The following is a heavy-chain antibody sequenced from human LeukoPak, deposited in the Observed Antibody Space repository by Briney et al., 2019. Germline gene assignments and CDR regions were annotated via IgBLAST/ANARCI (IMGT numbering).Heavy chain of an antibody. CDR3: AREGLWATGFDY. CDR1: GFTFSIYW. J-gene: IGHJ4*02. V-gene: IGHV3-7*01. Sequence: GGSLRLSCAASGFTFSIYWMSWVRQAPGKGLEWVANIKQDGSEKYYVDSVKGRFTISRDYAKNSLYLQMNSLRAEDTAVYYCAREGLWATGFDYWGQGTLVTVSS. D-gene: IGHD1-26*01. CDR2: IKQDGSEK.